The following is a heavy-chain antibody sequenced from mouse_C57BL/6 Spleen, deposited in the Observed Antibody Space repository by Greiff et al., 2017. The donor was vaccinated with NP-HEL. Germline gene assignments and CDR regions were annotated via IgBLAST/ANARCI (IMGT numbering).Heavy chain of an antibody. V-gene: IGHV1-64*01. J-gene: IGHJ2*01. CDR1: GYTFTSYW. CDR3: ARSDWGGGFDY. D-gene: IGHD4-1*01. CDR2: IHPNSGST. Sequence: VQLQQPGAELVKPGASVKLSCKASGYTFTSYWMHWVKQRPGQGLEWIGMIHPNSGSTNYNEKFKSKATLTVDKSSSTAYMQLSSLTSEDSAVYYCARSDWGGGFDYGGQGTTLTVSS.